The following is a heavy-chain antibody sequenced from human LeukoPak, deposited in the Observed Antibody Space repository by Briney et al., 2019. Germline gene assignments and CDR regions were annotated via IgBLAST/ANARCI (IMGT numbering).Heavy chain of an antibody. CDR1: GFTFSTYF. CDR3: ARERQDTIIHSGAFDI. D-gene: IGHD3-10*01. J-gene: IGHJ3*02. Sequence: GRSLRLSCAASGFTFSTYFMHWVRQAPGKGLEWVADIASDGSHTFYVESVKGRFTISRGNSKNTLYLQMNSLRAEDTAVYFCARERQDTIIHSGAFDIWGQGTMVTVSS. V-gene: IGHV3-30-3*01. CDR2: IASDGSHT.